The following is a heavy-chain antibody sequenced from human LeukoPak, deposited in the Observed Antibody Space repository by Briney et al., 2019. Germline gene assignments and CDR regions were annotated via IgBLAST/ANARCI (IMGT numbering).Heavy chain of an antibody. J-gene: IGHJ4*02. Sequence: EASVKVSCKASGYTFTNYGISWVRQAPGQGLEWMGWISAYNGNTNYAQKLQGRVTMTTDTSTSTAYMELSSLRSEDTAVYYCARARSDILTGHPFDYWGQGTLVTVSS. CDR1: GYTFTNYG. CDR3: ARARSDILTGHPFDY. D-gene: IGHD3-9*01. V-gene: IGHV1-18*01. CDR2: ISAYNGNT.